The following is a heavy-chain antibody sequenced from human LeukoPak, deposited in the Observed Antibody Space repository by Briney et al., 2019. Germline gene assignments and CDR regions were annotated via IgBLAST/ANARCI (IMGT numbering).Heavy chain of an antibody. CDR1: GFTFSSYE. J-gene: IGHJ4*02. CDR2: ISSSGSTI. CDR3: ARDLSRYYNDY. V-gene: IGHV3-48*03. Sequence: GGSLRLFCAASGFTFSSYEMNWVRQAPGKGLEWVSYISSSGSTIYYADSVKGRFTISRDNAKNSLYLQMNSLRAEDTAVYYCARDLSRYYNDYCGQGTLVTVSS.